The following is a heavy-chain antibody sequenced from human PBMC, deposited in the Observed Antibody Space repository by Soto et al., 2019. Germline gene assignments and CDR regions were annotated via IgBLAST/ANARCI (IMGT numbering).Heavy chain of an antibody. Sequence: SETLSLTCTVSGWSINTYYWSWIRQPPGKGLEWIGYIYYRANPNYNPSLKSRVTISQDTSKNQFSLKLSSVTAADTAVYYCARHYGDGYDYVDYWGQGTRVTVS. CDR2: IYYRANP. CDR1: GWSINTYY. D-gene: IGHD5-12*01. V-gene: IGHV4-59*08. CDR3: ARHYGDGYDYVDY. J-gene: IGHJ4*02.